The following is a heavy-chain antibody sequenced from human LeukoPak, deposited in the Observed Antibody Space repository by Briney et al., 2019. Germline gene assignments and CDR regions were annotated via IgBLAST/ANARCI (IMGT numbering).Heavy chain of an antibody. V-gene: IGHV3-30*18. Sequence: GGSLRLSCAASGFTFSSYGMHWVRQAPGKGLEWLAVISYDGSNKYYADSVKGRFTISRDNSKNTLYLQMDSLRAEDTAVYYCAKDRQRRIMYYDSSGYSSADYWGQGTLVTVSS. CDR2: ISYDGSNK. CDR1: GFTFSSYG. CDR3: AKDRQRRIMYYDSSGYSSADY. D-gene: IGHD3-22*01. J-gene: IGHJ4*02.